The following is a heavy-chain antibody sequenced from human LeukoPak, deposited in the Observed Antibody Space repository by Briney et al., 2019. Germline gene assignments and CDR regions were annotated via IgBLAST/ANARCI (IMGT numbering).Heavy chain of an antibody. Sequence: GGSLRLSCAASGFSFSSYLMHWVRQAPGKGLEWMALIGFDVSKIYYADSVKGRFTISRDNSKNTLYLQMNSLRDEDTAVYFCARERLENCNDGSCPDALDIWGQGTMVTISS. CDR2: IGFDVSKI. D-gene: IGHD2-15*01. J-gene: IGHJ3*02. V-gene: IGHV3-33*01. CDR1: GFSFSSYL. CDR3: ARERLENCNDGSCPDALDI.